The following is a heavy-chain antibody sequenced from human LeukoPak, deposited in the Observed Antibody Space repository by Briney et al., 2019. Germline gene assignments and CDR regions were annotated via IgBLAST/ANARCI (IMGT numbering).Heavy chain of an antibody. CDR3: ARDDDFGSGHDYGMDV. J-gene: IGHJ6*02. Sequence: SETLSLTCTVSGGSISSDYGSWVRQPDGKWLEWIGRIYTSGSTNYNPSLKSRVTMSVDTSKNQFSLKLSSLTAADTAVYYCARDDDFGSGHDYGMDVWGQGTMVTVSS. CDR1: GGSISSDY. D-gene: IGHD3-3*01. CDR2: IYTSGST. V-gene: IGHV4-4*07.